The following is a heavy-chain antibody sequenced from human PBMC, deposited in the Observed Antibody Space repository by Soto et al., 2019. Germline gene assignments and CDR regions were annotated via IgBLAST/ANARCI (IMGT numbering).Heavy chain of an antibody. Sequence: PGGSLRLSCAASGFTFSSLGMHWVRQAPDKGLEWVAIISYDGSNKYHAESVKGRFTISRDNSKNTLYLQMNSLRAEDTAVYYCAKSWHTEVVTALDNCGQGTLVTVSS. CDR1: GFTFSSLG. V-gene: IGHV3-30*18. J-gene: IGHJ4*02. D-gene: IGHD2-15*01. CDR2: ISYDGSNK. CDR3: AKSWHTEVVTALDN.